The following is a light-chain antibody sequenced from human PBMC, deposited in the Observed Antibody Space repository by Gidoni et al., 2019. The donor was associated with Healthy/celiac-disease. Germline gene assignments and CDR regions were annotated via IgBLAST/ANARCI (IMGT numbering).Light chain of an antibody. J-gene: IGKJ1*01. CDR3: QQYNNWPRP. CDR2: GAS. CDR1: QSGSGN. Sequence: EIVMTQSPATLSVSPGERATLSCRASQSGSGNLAWHQQKPGQAPRLLIYGASTRATGIPARFSGSGSGTEFTLTISSLQSEYFAVYYCQQYNNWPRPFGQGTKVEIK. V-gene: IGKV3-15*01.